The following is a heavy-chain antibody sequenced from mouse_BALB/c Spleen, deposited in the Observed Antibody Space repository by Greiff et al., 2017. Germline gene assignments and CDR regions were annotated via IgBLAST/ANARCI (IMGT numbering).Heavy chain of an antibody. V-gene: IGHV1-39*01. D-gene: IGHD2-4*01. Sequence: VQLQQTGPELVKPGASVKISCKASGYSFTDYIMLWVKQSHGKSLEWIGNINPYYGSTSYNLKFKGKATLTVDKSSSTAYMQLNSLTSEDSAVYYCARSGDYDVRDAMDYWGQGTSVTVSS. CDR1: GYSFTDYI. CDR2: INPYYGST. CDR3: ARSGDYDVRDAMDY. J-gene: IGHJ4*01.